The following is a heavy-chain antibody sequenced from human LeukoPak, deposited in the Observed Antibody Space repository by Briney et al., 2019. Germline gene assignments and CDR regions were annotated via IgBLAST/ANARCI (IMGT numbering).Heavy chain of an antibody. Sequence: ASVKVSCKASGYTFTSCDINWVRQATGQGLEWMGWVNPNSGHTGYAQKLQGRVTMTRNTSIITVYMELSSLTSEDTAAYHCARGAPGSYCSGGSCPYFDYWGQGTLVSVSS. CDR3: ARGAPGSYCSGGSCPYFDY. D-gene: IGHD2-15*01. V-gene: IGHV1-8*01. CDR2: VNPNSGHT. J-gene: IGHJ4*02. CDR1: GYTFTSCD.